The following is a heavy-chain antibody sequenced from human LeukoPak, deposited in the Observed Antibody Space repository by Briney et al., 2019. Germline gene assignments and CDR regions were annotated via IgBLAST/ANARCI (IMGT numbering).Heavy chain of an antibody. CDR1: GYRFSSYW. D-gene: IGHD1-1*01. CDR2: IYPGDSDI. J-gene: IGHJ4*02. CDR3: ARPDPNWYYFDY. Sequence: GESLKISCKGSGYRFSSYWIGWVRQMPGKGPEWMGIIYPGDSDIRYSPSFQGQVTISADKSISTVYLQWSSLKASDTAMYYCARPDPNWYYFDYWGQGTLVTVSS. V-gene: IGHV5-51*01.